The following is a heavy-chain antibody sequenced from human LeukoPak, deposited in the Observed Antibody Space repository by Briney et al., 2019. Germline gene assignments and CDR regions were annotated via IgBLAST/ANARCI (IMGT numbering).Heavy chain of an antibody. CDR1: GFTLSSYW. D-gene: IGHD6-13*01. Sequence: GGSLRLSCAASGFTLSSYWMSWVRQAPGRGLEWVGRIKSKTDGGTTDYAAPVKSRFTISRDDSKNTLYLQMNSLKTEDTAVYYCTTAKGQQLVWGQGTLVTVSS. CDR3: TTAKGQQLV. CDR2: IKSKTDGGTT. V-gene: IGHV3-15*01. J-gene: IGHJ4*02.